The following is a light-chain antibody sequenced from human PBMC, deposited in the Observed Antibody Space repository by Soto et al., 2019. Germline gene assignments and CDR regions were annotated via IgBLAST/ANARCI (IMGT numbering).Light chain of an antibody. CDR1: SSDVGGYNY. V-gene: IGLV2-14*01. CDR2: EVT. Sequence: QSALTQPASVSGSTGQSITISCTGTSSDVGGYNYVSWYQQHPGKAPKLMIYEVTTRPSGISYRFSGSKSGNTASLTISGLQAEDEGDYYCSSYTSSSTPVVFGGGTKLTVL. J-gene: IGLJ2*01. CDR3: SSYTSSSTPVV.